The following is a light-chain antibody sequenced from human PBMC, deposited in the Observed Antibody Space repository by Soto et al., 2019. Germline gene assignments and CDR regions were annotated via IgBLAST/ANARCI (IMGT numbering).Light chain of an antibody. V-gene: IGLV2-8*01. CDR3: SSYGGSNNLL. CDR1: SSDVGGYNY. J-gene: IGLJ2*01. Sequence: QSALTQPPSASGSPGQSVTISCTGTSSDVGGYNYVSWYQQHPDKAPQLMIYEVTKRPSGVPDRLSGSKSGNTASLTVSGLQAEDEADYYCSSYGGSNNLLFGGGTKLTVL. CDR2: EVT.